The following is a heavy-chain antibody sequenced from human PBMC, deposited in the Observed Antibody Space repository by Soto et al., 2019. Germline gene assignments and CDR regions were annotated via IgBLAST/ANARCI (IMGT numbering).Heavy chain of an antibody. CDR1: GYTFTSYA. V-gene: IGHV1-3*01. Sequence: GASVKVSCKASGYTFTSYAMHWVRQAPGQRLEWMGWINAGNGNTKYSQKFQGRVTITRDTSASTAYMELSSLRSEDTAVYYCAGQPRGVVAATRLFNAFDIWGQGTMVTVSS. D-gene: IGHD2-15*01. CDR3: AGQPRGVVAATRLFNAFDI. J-gene: IGHJ3*02. CDR2: INAGNGNT.